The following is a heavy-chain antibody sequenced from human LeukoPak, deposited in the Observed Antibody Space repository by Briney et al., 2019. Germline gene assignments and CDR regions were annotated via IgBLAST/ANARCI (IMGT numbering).Heavy chain of an antibody. CDR3: ARGQGKYSSSSVDY. J-gene: IGHJ4*02. V-gene: IGHV3-21*01. CDR1: GFTFSSYS. D-gene: IGHD6-6*01. CDR2: ISSSSYI. Sequence: PGGSLRLSCAASGFTFSSYSMNWVRQAPGKGLEWVSSISSSSYIYYADSVKGRFTISRDNAKNSLYLQMNSLRAEDTAVYYCARGQGKYSSSSVDYWGQGTLVTVSS.